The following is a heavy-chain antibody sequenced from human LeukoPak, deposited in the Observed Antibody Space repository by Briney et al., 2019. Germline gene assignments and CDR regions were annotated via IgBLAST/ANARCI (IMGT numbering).Heavy chain of an antibody. CDR1: DGSISSSSYY. V-gene: IGHV4-39*01. Sequence: PSETLSLTCTRSDGSISSSSYYWGWIRQPPGKGLEWIGSIYYSGSTYYNPSLKSRVTISVDTSKNQFSLKLSSVTAADTAVYYCARQASGGIAAAGSDFDYWGQGTLVTASS. D-gene: IGHD6-13*01. J-gene: IGHJ4*02. CDR2: IYYSGST. CDR3: ARQASGGIAAAGSDFDY.